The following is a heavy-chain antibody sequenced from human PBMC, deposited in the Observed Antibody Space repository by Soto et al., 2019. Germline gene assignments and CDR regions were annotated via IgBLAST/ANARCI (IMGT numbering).Heavy chain of an antibody. CDR2: IYYSGST. CDR3: ARGGRSMIVESFDY. V-gene: IGHV4-31*03. Sequence: SETLSLTCTVSGGSISSGGYYWSWIRQHPGKGLEWIGYIYYSGSTYYNPSLKSRVTISVDTSKNQFSLKLSSVTAADTAVYYCARGGRSMIVESFDYWGQGTLVTVYS. J-gene: IGHJ4*02. CDR1: GGSISSGGYY. D-gene: IGHD3-22*01.